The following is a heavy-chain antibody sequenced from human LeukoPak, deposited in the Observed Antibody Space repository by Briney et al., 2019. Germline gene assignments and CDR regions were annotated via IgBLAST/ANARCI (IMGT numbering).Heavy chain of an antibody. D-gene: IGHD3-9*01. V-gene: IGHV3-21*01. CDR3: ARGRYDVLAGYQPPYFDY. J-gene: IGHJ4*02. CDR1: GFTFSNYN. CDR2: ISTSSSYI. Sequence: GGSLRLSGAASGFTFSNYNINWVRQAPGKGLEWVSSISTSSSYIYYADSVKGRFTISRDNAKDSLYLQMNSLRAEDTAVYYCARGRYDVLAGYQPPYFDYWGQGTLVTVSS.